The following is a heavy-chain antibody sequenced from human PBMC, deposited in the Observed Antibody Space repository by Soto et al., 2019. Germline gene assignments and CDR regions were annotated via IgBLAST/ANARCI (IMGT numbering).Heavy chain of an antibody. CDR2: IKSKTDGGTT. Sequence: EVQLVESGGGLVKPGGSLRLSCAASGFTFSNAWMNWVHQAPGKGLEWVGRIKSKTDGGTTDYAAPVKGRFTISRDDSKNTLYLQMNSLKTEDTAVYYCTTFLGGSGSYYELGDNFQHWGQGTLVTVSS. J-gene: IGHJ1*01. D-gene: IGHD3-10*01. CDR1: GFTFSNAW. CDR3: TTFLGGSGSYYELGDNFQH. V-gene: IGHV3-15*07.